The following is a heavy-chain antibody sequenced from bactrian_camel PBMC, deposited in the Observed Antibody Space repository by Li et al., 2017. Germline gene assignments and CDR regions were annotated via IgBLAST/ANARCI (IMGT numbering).Heavy chain of an antibody. CDR3: AARQPCRVWLGYEDPGEYNI. Sequence: HVQLVESGGGSVQAGGSLRLSCSVSDNPYSASCMGWFRQAPGKEREAVAAHYTGTATTYVADSVKGRFAISEDNAKNVLYLQMNSLQPEDTAMYYCAARQPCRVWLGYEDPGEYNIWGQGTQVTVS. J-gene: IGHJ4*01. D-gene: IGHD5*01. CDR2: HYTGTATT. CDR1: DNPYSASC. V-gene: IGHV3S1*01.